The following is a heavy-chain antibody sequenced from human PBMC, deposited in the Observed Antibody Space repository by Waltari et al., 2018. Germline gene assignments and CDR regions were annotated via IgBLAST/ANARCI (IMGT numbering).Heavy chain of an antibody. CDR1: GGAFSTYA. V-gene: IGHV1-69*01. CDR2: IIPVFGTA. Sequence: QVQLVQSGAEVKKPGSSVKVSCKVSGGAFSTYAISWVRQAPGQGLEWMGGIIPVFGTANYVQRFQGRVTIIADESTSTAYMELSSLRAEDTALYHCVKDRRLAYSSGGSALHIWGQGTMVTVSS. D-gene: IGHD6-19*01. CDR3: VKDRRLAYSSGGSALHI. J-gene: IGHJ3*02.